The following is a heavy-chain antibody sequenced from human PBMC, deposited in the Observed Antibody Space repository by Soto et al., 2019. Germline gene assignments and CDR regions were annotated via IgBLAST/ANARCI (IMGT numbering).Heavy chain of an antibody. CDR2: IIPLFGTT. J-gene: IGHJ6*02. V-gene: IGHV1-69*01. D-gene: IGHD1-1*01. CDR3: AAELDLGEISVD. CDR1: GDTFKNCV. Sequence: QVQVVQSGGEVRRPGSSVKVSCKASGDTFKNCVISWVRQASGQGLEWMGGIIPLFGTTDFAQRFQCRLTIATDVSTPTAYMEMRRLRDADAATYSCAAELDLGEISVDWGQGTTVIVSS.